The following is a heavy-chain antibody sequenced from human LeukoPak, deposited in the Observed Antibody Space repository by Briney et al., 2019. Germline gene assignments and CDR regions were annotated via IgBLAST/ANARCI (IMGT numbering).Heavy chain of an antibody. V-gene: IGHV3-48*04. CDR3: ARDLDTAMVEGTN. CDR2: ISSASSTI. Sequence: GSLRLSCAASGFTFSSYWMSWVRQAPGKGLEWVSYISSASSTIYYADSVKGRFTISRDNAKNSLYLQMNSLRAEDTAVYYCARDLDTAMVEGTNWGQGTLVTVSS. D-gene: IGHD5-18*01. CDR1: GFTFSSYW. J-gene: IGHJ4*02.